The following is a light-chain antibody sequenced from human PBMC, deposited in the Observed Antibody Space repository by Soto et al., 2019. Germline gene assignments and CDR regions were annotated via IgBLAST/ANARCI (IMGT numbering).Light chain of an antibody. CDR1: SSDVGGYNY. CDR3: SAFVATTRYV. V-gene: IGLV2-8*01. Sequence: QSVLTQPPSASGSPGQSVTISCTGTSSDVGGYNYVSWYQHHPGKAPKLIIYEVYKRPSGVPDRFSGSKSGNTAALTVSGLQAEDEADYYSSAFVATTRYVSLTGT. CDR2: EVY. J-gene: IGLJ1*01.